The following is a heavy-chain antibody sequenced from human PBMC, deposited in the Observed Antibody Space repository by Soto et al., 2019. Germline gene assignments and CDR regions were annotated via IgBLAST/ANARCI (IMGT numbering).Heavy chain of an antibody. CDR3: ARGGDGYNYLSFDY. J-gene: IGHJ4*02. V-gene: IGHV4-59*01. D-gene: IGHD5-12*01. CDR1: GGSISSYY. Sequence: SETLSLTCTVSGGSISSYYWSWIRQPPGKGLEWIGYIYYSGSTNYNPSLKSRVTISVDTSKNQFSLKLSSVTAADTAVYYCARGGDGYNYLSFDYWGQGTLVTVSS. CDR2: IYYSGST.